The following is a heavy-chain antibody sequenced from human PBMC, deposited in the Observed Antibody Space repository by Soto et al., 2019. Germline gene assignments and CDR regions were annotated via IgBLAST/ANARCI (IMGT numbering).Heavy chain of an antibody. Sequence: SETLSLTCGVSGGTIRSPDWWTWVRQPPGKGLEWIGEIFQSGSTNYTPSLESRVTISVDKSKNQFSLTLTSVTAADTAVYFCARGRGRYSSGWSWFDPWGQGILVTVS. D-gene: IGHD6-19*01. CDR2: IFQSGST. CDR1: GGTIRSPDW. V-gene: IGHV4-4*02. CDR3: ARGRGRYSSGWSWFDP. J-gene: IGHJ5*02.